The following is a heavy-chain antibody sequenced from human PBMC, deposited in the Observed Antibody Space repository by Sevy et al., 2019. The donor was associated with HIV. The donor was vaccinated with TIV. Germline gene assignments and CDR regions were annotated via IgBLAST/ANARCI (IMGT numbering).Heavy chain of an antibody. D-gene: IGHD6-6*01. V-gene: IGHV1-69*10. CDR2: IIPILGIA. CDR3: ARARIAARHYDFDY. J-gene: IGHJ4*02. Sequence: ASVKVSCKASGGTFSSYAISWVRQAPGQELESIGGIIPILGIANYAQKFQGRVTITADKSTSTAYMELSSLRSEDTAVYYCARARIAARHYDFDYWGQGTLVTVSS. CDR1: GGTFSSYA.